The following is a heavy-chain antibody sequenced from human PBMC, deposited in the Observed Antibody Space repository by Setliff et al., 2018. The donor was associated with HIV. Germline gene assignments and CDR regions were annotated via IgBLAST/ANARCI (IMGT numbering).Heavy chain of an antibody. CDR1: GYSISSGYY. J-gene: IGHJ4*02. D-gene: IGHD2-21*02. CDR2: ISGSGGST. V-gene: IGHV3-11*04. CDR3: AREGNCGGDCYSLVDY. Sequence: LSLTCNVSGYSISSGYYWGWIRQPPGKGLEWISSISGSGGSTYYAHSVKGRFTISRDNAKNSLYLQMNSLRAEDTAVYYCAREGNCGGDCYSLVDYWGQGTLVTVSS.